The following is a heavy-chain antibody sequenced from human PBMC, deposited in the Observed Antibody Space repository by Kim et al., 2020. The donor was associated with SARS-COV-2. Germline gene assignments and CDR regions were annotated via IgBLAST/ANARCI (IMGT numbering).Heavy chain of an antibody. CDR1: GGSISSSSYY. J-gene: IGHJ3*02. Sequence: SETLSLTCTVSGGSISSSSYYWGWIRQPPGKGLEWIGSIYYSGSTYYNPSLKSRVTISVDTSKNQFSLKLSSVTAADTAVYYCARTTLWFGEFYDAFDI. V-gene: IGHV4-39*01. CDR3: ARTTLWFGEFYDAFDI. CDR2: IYYSGST. D-gene: IGHD3-10*01.